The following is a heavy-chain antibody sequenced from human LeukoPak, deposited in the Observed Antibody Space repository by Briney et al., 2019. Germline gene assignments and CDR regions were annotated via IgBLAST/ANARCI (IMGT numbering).Heavy chain of an antibody. J-gene: IGHJ4*02. V-gene: IGHV3-64*01. CDR2: ISSNGGST. Sequence: PGGSLRLSRAASGFTFSSYAMHWVRQAPGKGLEYVSAISSNGGSTYYANSVKGRFTISRDNSKNTLYLQMGSLRAEDMAVYYCARGRALLWFGALDYWGQGTLVTVSS. CDR3: ARGRALLWFGALDY. D-gene: IGHD3-10*01. CDR1: GFTFSSYA.